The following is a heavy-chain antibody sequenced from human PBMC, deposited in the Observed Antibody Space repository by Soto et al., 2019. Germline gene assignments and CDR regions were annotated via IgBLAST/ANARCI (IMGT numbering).Heavy chain of an antibody. J-gene: IGHJ4*02. CDR1: GYTFTADG. CDR2: ISAYSGNT. CDR3: ARDSAYCTGGRCYSGGHFDY. D-gene: IGHD2-15*01. V-gene: IGHV1-18*01. Sequence: QVQLVQSGGEVKKPGASVKVSCKASGYTFTADGISWLRQAPGQGFEWMGWISAYSGNTNFAQKFQGRVTLTTETSSSTAYMELRSLTSDDTALYYCARDSAYCTGGRCYSGGHFDYWGQETLVTVSS.